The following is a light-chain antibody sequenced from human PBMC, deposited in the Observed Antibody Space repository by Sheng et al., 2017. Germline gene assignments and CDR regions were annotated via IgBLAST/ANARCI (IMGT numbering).Light chain of an antibody. CDR1: QGIITY. CDR2: AAS. Sequence: TQLTQSPSSLSASVGDRVTITCRASQGIITYLAWYQQKPGKAPQLLIYAASTLQSGVSSRFSGSGSGKDFTLTISSLQPEDFATYYCQRLDAYPLTFGGGPRWRSN. J-gene: IGKJ4*01. CDR3: QRLDAYPLT. V-gene: IGKV1-9*01.